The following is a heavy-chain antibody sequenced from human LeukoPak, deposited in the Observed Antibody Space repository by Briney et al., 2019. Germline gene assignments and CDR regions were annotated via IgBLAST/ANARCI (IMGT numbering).Heavy chain of an antibody. CDR3: ARAPEGYRSAWYDY. V-gene: IGHV4-4*07. J-gene: IGHJ4*02. Sequence: KTSETLSLTCSVSGDSISGYYWNWIRQPAGKGLEWIGRVHTSGSTDHNPSLKSRVTLSVDTSKNQISLNFNSVTAADTAVYFCARAPEGYRSAWYDYWGQGTLVTVSS. D-gene: IGHD6-19*01. CDR1: GDSISGYY. CDR2: VHTSGST.